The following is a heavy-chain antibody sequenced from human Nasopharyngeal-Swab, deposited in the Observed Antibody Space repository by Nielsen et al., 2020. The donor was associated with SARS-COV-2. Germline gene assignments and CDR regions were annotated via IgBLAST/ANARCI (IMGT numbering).Heavy chain of an antibody. J-gene: IGHJ4*02. Sequence: GESLKISCVASGFTFSSYWMHWVRQAPGKGLVWVSRTDEYGTTINYADSVKGRFAISRDNAKNTLYLQMNSLRADDTAMYYCASDLSGRDDFWGQGTLVTVVS. CDR3: ASDLSGRDDF. V-gene: IGHV3-74*01. D-gene: IGHD6-19*01. CDR1: GFTFSSYW. CDR2: TDEYGTTI.